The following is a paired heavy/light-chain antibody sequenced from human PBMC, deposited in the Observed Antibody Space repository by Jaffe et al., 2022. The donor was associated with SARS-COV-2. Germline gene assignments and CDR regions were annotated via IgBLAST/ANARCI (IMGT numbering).Heavy chain of an antibody. CDR3: VRESVADTGGLDY. Sequence: QVQLVESGGGVVQPGTSLRLSCAASGFTFSSDEMHWVRQAPGKGLEWVAVIWDDGSEKFYADSVKGRFTISRDNSKNTVYLQMDTLRAEDTALYYCVRESVADTGGLDYWGQGTLVTVSS. J-gene: IGHJ4*02. CDR1: GFTFSSDE. V-gene: IGHV3-33*01. D-gene: IGHD6-19*01. CDR2: IWDDGSEK.
Light chain of an antibody. V-gene: IGLV10-54*04. CDR1: TNNVGNQG. Sequence: QAGLTQPPSVSMGLRQTATLTCTGNTNNVGNQGAAWLQQHQGHPPKLLSYRDNNRPSGISERFSASRSGNTASLTITGLQPEDEADYYCSAWDSGLRLWVFGGGTKLTVL. J-gene: IGLJ3*02. CDR3: SAWDSGLRLWV. CDR2: RDN.